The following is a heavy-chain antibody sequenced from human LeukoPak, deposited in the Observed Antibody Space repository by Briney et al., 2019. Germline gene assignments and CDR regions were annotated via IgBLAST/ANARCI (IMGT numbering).Heavy chain of an antibody. CDR3: AKDAGDSSGWYDYYYYMDV. D-gene: IGHD6-19*01. Sequence: GGSLRLSCAASGFTFSSYAMSWVRQAPGKGLEWVSAISGSGGSTYYADSVKGRFTISRDNSKNTLYLQMNSLRAEDTAVYYCAKDAGDSSGWYDYYYYMDVWGKGTTVTVSS. CDR1: GFTFSSYA. J-gene: IGHJ6*03. V-gene: IGHV3-23*01. CDR2: ISGSGGST.